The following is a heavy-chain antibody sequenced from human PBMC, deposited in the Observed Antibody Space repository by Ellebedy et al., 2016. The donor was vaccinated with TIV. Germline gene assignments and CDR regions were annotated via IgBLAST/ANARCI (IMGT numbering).Heavy chain of an antibody. D-gene: IGHD3-16*01. CDR2: IIPDSGDT. CDR3: ARAVDLQGDYGMDV. Sequence: AASVKVSCKASGYTFPTFYMHWVRQAPGQGLEWMGWIIPDSGDTNSGQRFQGRDSMTRDTSISTAYMELSRLRSDDTAVYYCARAVDLQGDYGMDVWGQGTTVTVSS. J-gene: IGHJ6*02. CDR1: GYTFPTFY. V-gene: IGHV1-2*02.